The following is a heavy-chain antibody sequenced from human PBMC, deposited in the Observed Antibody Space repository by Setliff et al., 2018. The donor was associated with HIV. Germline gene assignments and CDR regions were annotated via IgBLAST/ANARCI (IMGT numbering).Heavy chain of an antibody. Sequence: SETLSLTCNVSGDSITSGDYYWGWIRQPPGKGLEWIGSFYYSGKTYYNPALQSRVTISVDTSKNQFSLTVTSVTAADTAVFYCARGVVRGFIGYYVEYKDVWGGGTAVTVSS. D-gene: IGHD3-10*01. CDR3: ARGVVRGFIGYYVEYKDV. CDR1: GDSITSGDYY. CDR2: FYYSGKT. J-gene: IGHJ6*04. V-gene: IGHV4-39*01.